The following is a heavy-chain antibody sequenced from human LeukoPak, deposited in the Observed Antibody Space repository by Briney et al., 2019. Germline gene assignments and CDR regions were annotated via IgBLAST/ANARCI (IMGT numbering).Heavy chain of an antibody. D-gene: IGHD1-26*01. J-gene: IGHJ4*02. Sequence: GGSLRLSCAASGFTFSSYAMGWVRQAPGKGLEWVSAISGSGGSTYYADSVKGRFTISRDNSKNTLYLQMNSLRAEDTAVYYCAKDLLVGATRAPFDYWGQGTLVTVSS. CDR1: GFTFSSYA. V-gene: IGHV3-23*01. CDR3: AKDLLVGATRAPFDY. CDR2: ISGSGGST.